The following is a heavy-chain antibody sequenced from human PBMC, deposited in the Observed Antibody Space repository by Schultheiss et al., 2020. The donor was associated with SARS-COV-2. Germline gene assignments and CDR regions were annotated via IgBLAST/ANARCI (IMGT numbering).Heavy chain of an antibody. CDR2: INPNSGGT. V-gene: IGHV1-2*02. J-gene: IGHJ4*02. D-gene: IGHD5-12*01. Sequence: ASVKVSCKASGYTFTSYGISWVRQAPGQGPEWMGWINPNSGGTNYAQKFQGRVTMTRDTSISTAYMELRSLRSDDTAVYYCARGGYSGYTFDYWGQGTLVTVSS. CDR1: GYTFTSYG. CDR3: ARGGYSGYTFDY.